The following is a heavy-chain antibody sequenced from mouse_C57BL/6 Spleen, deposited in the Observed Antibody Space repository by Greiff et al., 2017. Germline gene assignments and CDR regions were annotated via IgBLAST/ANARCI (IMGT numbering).Heavy chain of an antibody. D-gene: IGHD2-4*01. CDR3: ARVGLRRGAYWYFDV. CDR2: IDPSDSYT. J-gene: IGHJ1*03. CDR1: GYTFTSYW. Sequence: QVQLQQPGAELVMPGASVKLSCKASGYTFTSYWMHWVKQRPGQGLEWIGEIDPSDSYTNYNQKFKGKSTLTVDKSSSTAYMQLRSLTSEDSAVYYCARVGLRRGAYWYFDVWGTGTTVTVSS. V-gene: IGHV1-69*01.